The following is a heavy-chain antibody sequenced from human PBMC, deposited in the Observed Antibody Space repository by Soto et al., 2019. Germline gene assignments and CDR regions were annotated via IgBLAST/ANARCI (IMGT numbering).Heavy chain of an antibody. Sequence: PSETLSLTCTVSGGSISSSSYYWGWIRQPPGKGLEWIGSIYYSGSASYNLSLKSRVTISVHTSNSQFSLELSSVTAADTAVYYCARGLITGSHYSGGWYYFDSWGQGTQVTVSS. CDR3: ARGLITGSHYSGGWYYFDS. D-gene: IGHD6-19*01. J-gene: IGHJ4*02. CDR1: GGSISSSSYY. CDR2: IYYSGSA. V-gene: IGHV4-39*07.